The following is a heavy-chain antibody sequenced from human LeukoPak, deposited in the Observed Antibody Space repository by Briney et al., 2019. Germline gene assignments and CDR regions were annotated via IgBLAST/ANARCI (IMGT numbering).Heavy chain of an antibody. CDR1: GFTFGTHA. D-gene: IGHD3-10*01. CDR2: ISGNGGST. J-gene: IGHJ4*02. Sequence: GGSLRLSCTASGFTFGTHAMTWVRQARGRGLEWVSSISGNGGSTYYAASVLGRFTISRDNSKNTLYLHMNSLRAEDTAVYYCARGFGVNTYSQTPDFDYWGQGTLVTVSS. CDR3: ARGFGVNTYSQTPDFDY. V-gene: IGHV3-23*01.